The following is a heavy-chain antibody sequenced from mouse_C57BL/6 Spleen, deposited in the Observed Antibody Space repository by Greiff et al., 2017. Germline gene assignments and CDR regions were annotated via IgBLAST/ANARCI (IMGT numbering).Heavy chain of an antibody. Sequence: EVQLQQSGAELVKPGASVKLSCTASGFNIKDSYMHWVKQRTEQGLEWIGRIDPEDGETKYAPKFQGKATITADTSSNTAYLKRSSLTSEDTAVYYCASYYYYGSSGDYYAMDYWGQGTSVTVSS. CDR1: GFNIKDSY. CDR3: ASYYYYGSSGDYYAMDY. D-gene: IGHD1-1*01. J-gene: IGHJ4*01. CDR2: IDPEDGET. V-gene: IGHV14-2*01.